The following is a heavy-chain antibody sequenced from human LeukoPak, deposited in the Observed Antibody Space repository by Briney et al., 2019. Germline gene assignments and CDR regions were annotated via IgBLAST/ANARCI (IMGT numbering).Heavy chain of an antibody. CDR3: ARGDAPGGIYYYAMDV. CDR1: GDSVSSNSAA. J-gene: IGHJ6*02. V-gene: IGHV6-1*01. Sequence: SQTLPLTCAISGDSVSSNSAAWNWVRQSPSRGLEWLGRTYHRTRWYKYYAIPVKSRMKINPDTSKNQFSLQLNSVTPEDTAVYYCARGDAPGGIYYYAMDVWGQGTTVTVSS. D-gene: IGHD1-14*01. CDR2: TYHRTRWYK.